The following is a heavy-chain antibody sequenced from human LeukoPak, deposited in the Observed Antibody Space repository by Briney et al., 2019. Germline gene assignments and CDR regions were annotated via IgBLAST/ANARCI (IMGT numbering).Heavy chain of an antibody. J-gene: IGHJ4*02. Sequence: PGGSLRLSCAASGFTFSDYYMSWIRQAPGKGLEWVSYISSSGSTIYYADSVKGRFSISRDNAKNSLYLQMNSVRAEDTAVYYCATDPTESYSSSYLVEDYWGRGPLVPVSS. CDR3: ATDPTESYSSSYLVEDY. CDR1: GFTFSDYY. CDR2: ISSSGSTI. V-gene: IGHV3-11*04. D-gene: IGHD6-13*01.